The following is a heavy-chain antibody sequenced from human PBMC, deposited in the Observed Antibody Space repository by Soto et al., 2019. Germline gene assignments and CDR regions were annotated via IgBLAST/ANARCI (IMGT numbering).Heavy chain of an antibody. Sequence: QVQLVQSGAEVKKPGASVKVSCKASNYTFSSYGINWVRQAPGQGLEWMGWISVNNGHTNSAQKFKGRFTMTADTATTTASMELWKLTSDDSAVYYCARGKCYYDISCYFYSDYGGQGTLVTVSS. V-gene: IGHV1-18*01. CDR2: ISVNNGHT. D-gene: IGHD3-22*01. CDR1: NYTFSSYG. J-gene: IGHJ4*02. CDR3: ARGKCYYDISCYFYSDY.